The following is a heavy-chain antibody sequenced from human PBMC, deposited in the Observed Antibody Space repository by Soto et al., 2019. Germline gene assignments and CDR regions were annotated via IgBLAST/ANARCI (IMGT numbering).Heavy chain of an antibody. D-gene: IGHD1-26*01. CDR2: ISGAGGAT. CDR3: AKDTRSGTDSQVFDY. J-gene: IGHJ4*02. Sequence: EVQLLESGGGVVQPGGSLRLSCAASGFSFNNYAMSWVRQVPGKGLEWASAISGAGGATYYADSVKGRFTISRDNSKNTLTLQMNSLRAEDAAVYYCAKDTRSGTDSQVFDYWGQGSPLIVSS. V-gene: IGHV3-23*01. CDR1: GFSFNNYA.